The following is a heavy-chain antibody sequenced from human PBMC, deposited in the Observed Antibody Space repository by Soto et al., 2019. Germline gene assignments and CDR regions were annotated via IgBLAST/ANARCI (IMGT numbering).Heavy chain of an antibody. CDR2: FYYSGGT. V-gene: IGHV4-59*01. J-gene: IGHJ4*02. CDR3: ARDPELRGYFDY. CDR1: GDSITSNY. D-gene: IGHD1-26*01. Sequence: SETLSLTCTVSGDSITSNYWSWIRQPPGKGLEWIGCFYYSGGTNYNPSLKTRVTISIDTSKNQFSLKLSSVTAADTAVYYCARDPELRGYFDYWGQGTLVTVS.